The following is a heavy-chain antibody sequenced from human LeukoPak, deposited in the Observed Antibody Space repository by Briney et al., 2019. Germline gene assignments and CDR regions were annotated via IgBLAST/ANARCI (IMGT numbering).Heavy chain of an antibody. V-gene: IGHV3-23*01. Sequence: GGSLRLSCAAAGFTFSSYAMSWVRQAPGKGLEWVSAISGSGGRTYYADSVKGRFTISRDNSKNTLYLQMNSLRAEDTAVYYCAKDPDYYYYGMDVWGQGTTVTVSS. CDR3: AKDPDYYYYGMDV. CDR1: GFTFSSYA. J-gene: IGHJ6*02. CDR2: ISGSGGRT.